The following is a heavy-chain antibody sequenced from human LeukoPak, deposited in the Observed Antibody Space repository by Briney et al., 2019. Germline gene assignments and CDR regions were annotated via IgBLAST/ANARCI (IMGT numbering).Heavy chain of an antibody. CDR1: GGSFSVYY. Sequence: PSETLSLTCAVYGGSFSVYYWSWIRQPPGKGLEWIGEINHSGSINHNPSLKSRVTISVDASKNQFSLKLSSVTAADTAVYYCARGGGGYSSGWYARRDRYYMDVWGKGTTVTVSS. CDR2: INHSGSI. V-gene: IGHV4-34*01. CDR3: ARGGGGYSSGWYARRDRYYMDV. J-gene: IGHJ6*03. D-gene: IGHD6-19*01.